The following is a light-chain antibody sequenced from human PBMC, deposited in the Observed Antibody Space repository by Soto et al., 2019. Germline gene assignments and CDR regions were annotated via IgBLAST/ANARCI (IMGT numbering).Light chain of an antibody. CDR3: SSYTSTSSLM. Sequence: QSALTQPASVSGSPGQSITISCTGTSRDVGNYNYVSWYQQHPGKAPKLMIYDVTNRPSGVSNLFSGSKSGNTASLTISGLQAEDEANYYCSSYTSTSSLMFGGGTKLTVL. J-gene: IGLJ3*02. CDR1: SRDVGNYNY. V-gene: IGLV2-14*01. CDR2: DVT.